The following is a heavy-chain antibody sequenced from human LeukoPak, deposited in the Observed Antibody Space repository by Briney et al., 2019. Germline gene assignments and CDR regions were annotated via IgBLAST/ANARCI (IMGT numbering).Heavy chain of an antibody. CDR1: GGSISSYY. V-gene: IGHV4-59*08. CDR3: ARLPYYYYGMDV. Sequence: NPSETLSLTCTVSGGSISSYYWSWIRQPPGKGLEWIGYIYYSGSTNYNPSLKSRVTISVDTSKNQFSLKLSSVTAADTAVYYCARLPYYYYGMDVWGPGTTVTVSS. J-gene: IGHJ6*02. CDR2: IYYSGST.